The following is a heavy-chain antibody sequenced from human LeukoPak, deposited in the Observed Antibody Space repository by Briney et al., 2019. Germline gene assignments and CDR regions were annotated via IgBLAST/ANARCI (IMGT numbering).Heavy chain of an antibody. CDR3: ARVRSGSSAGNYGMDV. D-gene: IGHD1-26*01. CDR2: INHNGNVN. V-gene: IGHV3-7*01. CDR1: GFTFSSYW. Sequence: GGSLRLSCAASGFTFSSYWMNWARQAPGKGLEWVASINHNGNVNYYVDSVKGRFTISRDNAKNTLYLQMKSLRAEDTAVYYCARVRSGSSAGNYGMDVWGQGTTVTVSS. J-gene: IGHJ6*02.